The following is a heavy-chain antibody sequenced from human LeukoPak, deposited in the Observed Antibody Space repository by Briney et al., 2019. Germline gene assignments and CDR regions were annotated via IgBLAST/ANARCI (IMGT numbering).Heavy chain of an antibody. J-gene: IGHJ4*02. Sequence: EGSLRLSCAASGFTVSSNYMTWVRQAPGKGLEWVSVVYTGGSTYSADSVKGRFTISRDNSKNTLYLQMNSLRAEDTAVYYCARGLAAAGLYFDYWGQGTLVTVSS. CDR1: GFTVSSNY. V-gene: IGHV3-53*01. CDR2: VYTGGST. D-gene: IGHD6-13*01. CDR3: ARGLAAAGLYFDY.